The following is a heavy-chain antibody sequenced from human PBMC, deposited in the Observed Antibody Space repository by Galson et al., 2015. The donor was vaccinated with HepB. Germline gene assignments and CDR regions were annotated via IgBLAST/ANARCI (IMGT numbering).Heavy chain of an antibody. J-gene: IGHJ4*02. V-gene: IGHV3-30*04. Sequence: SLRLSCAASGFTFSSYAMHWVRQAPGKGLEWVAVISYDGSNKYYADSVKGRFTISRDNSKNTLYLQMNSLRAEDTAVYYCASALVPSVWWPYGQFDYWGQGTLVTVSS. CDR1: GFTFSSYA. CDR3: ASALVPSVWWPYGQFDY. D-gene: IGHD2-2*01. CDR2: ISYDGSNK.